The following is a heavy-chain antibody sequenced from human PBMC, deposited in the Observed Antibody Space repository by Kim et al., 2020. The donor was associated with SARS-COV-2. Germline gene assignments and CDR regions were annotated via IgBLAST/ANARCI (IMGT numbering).Heavy chain of an antibody. J-gene: IGHJ4*02. CDR3: ARGPNLPWPYIGGAPAFVY. CDR2: MYYGGSP. D-gene: IGHD1-26*01. CDR1: GDSITNVGYY. Sequence: SETLSLTCTVSGDSITNVGYYWGWIRQPPGRGLEWIGNMYYGGSPYNNPSLKSRVTISEETSKNQVSLRVDSVTAADTAVYYCARGPNLPWPYIGGAPAFVYWGQGTLVTVSS. V-gene: IGHV4-39*07.